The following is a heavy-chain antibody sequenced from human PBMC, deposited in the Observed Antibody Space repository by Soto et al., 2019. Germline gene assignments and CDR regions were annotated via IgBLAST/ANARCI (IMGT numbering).Heavy chain of an antibody. Sequence: QVQLVESGGGLVKPGGSLRLSCAASGFTFSDYYMSWIRQAPGKGLEWVSYISSSGSTIYYADSVKGRFTISRDNAKNSLYLQMNSLRAEDTAVYYCARDCSLYDFWSCSYYYYYMDVCGKGTTVTVSS. CDR2: ISSSGSTI. CDR1: GFTFSDYY. CDR3: ARDCSLYDFWSCSYYYYYMDV. J-gene: IGHJ6*03. V-gene: IGHV3-11*01. D-gene: IGHD3-3*01.